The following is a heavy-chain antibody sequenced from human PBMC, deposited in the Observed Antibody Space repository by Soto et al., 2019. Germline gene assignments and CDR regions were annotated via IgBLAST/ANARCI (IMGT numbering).Heavy chain of an antibody. D-gene: IGHD1-1*01. CDR1: GFTFNTHW. Sequence: VQLLESGGGLVQPGGSLRLSCAASGFTFNTHWMSWVRQAPGKGLEWVAHTKPDGSEKYYVDSARGRFTISRDNARNSLYLQMNSLRADDTALYYCVAWGTSTSNPWGQGTLVTVSS. CDR3: VAWGTSTSNP. CDR2: TKPDGSEK. V-gene: IGHV3-7*01. J-gene: IGHJ5*02.